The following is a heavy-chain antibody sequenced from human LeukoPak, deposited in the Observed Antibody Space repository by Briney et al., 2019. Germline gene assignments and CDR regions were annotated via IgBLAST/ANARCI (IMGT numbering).Heavy chain of an antibody. Sequence: PGGSLRLSCAASGFTFNIYWMSWVRQAPGRGLEWVANINQGGSEENYVDSVKGRFTISRDNARNSLYLQMYSLRVEDTAVYYCARVGGHWGQGTLVTVSS. V-gene: IGHV3-7*03. J-gene: IGHJ4*02. CDR2: INQGGSEE. CDR3: ARVGGH. D-gene: IGHD3-10*01. CDR1: GFTFNIYW.